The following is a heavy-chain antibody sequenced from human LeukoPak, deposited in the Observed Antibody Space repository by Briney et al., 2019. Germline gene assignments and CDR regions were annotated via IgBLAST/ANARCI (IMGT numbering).Heavy chain of an antibody. J-gene: IGHJ4*02. Sequence: PGGSLRLSCAASGFTFSSYEMNWVRQAPGKGLEWVAFIRYDGSNKYYADSVKGRFTISRDNSKNTLYLQMNSLRAEDTAVYYCAKDIYTGIAAAGIFDYWGQGTLVTVSS. CDR2: IRYDGSNK. V-gene: IGHV3-30*02. D-gene: IGHD6-13*01. CDR3: AKDIYTGIAAAGIFDY. CDR1: GFTFSSYE.